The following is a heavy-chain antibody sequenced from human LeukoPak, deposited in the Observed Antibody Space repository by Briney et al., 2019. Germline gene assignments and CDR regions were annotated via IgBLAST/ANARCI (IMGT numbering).Heavy chain of an antibody. CDR2: IRFDGSKK. CDR1: GFIFSGSG. Sequence: GGSLRLSCAASGFIFSGSGMHWVRQAPGKGPAWVAFIRFDGSKKHYTDSVKGRFTISRDNSENTLYLQMNNLRPEDTAVYYCASQKRELDYWGQGTRVTVSS. CDR3: ASQKRELDY. J-gene: IGHJ4*02. V-gene: IGHV3-30*02. D-gene: IGHD1-1*01.